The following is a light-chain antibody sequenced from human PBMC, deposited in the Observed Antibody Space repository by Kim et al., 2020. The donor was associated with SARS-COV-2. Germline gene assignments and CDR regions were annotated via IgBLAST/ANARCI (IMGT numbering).Light chain of an antibody. CDR2: TTR. J-gene: IGLJ3*02. V-gene: IGLV7-43*01. Sequence: PGLTVTLPCPSITDAVTSASYPHCFQQKPEHAPRALISTTRNNPSRTPPRFSGSLLGGKAALTLSGVQPEDDAEYSCLVQSGSAWVFGGGTKLTVL. CDR1: TDAVTSASY. CDR3: LVQSGSAWV.